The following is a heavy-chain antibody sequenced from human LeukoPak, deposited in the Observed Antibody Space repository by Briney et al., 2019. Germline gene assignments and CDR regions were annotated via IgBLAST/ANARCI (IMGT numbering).Heavy chain of an antibody. CDR2: ISSSSYI. Sequence: GGSLRLSCAASGFTFSNYWMSWVRQAPGKGLEWVSSISSSSYIYHADSVKGRFTVSRDNSKNSLYLQMNSLRAEDTAVYYCARDRGVVVTAIASVVDYWGQGTLVTVSS. D-gene: IGHD2-21*02. J-gene: IGHJ4*02. CDR3: ARDRGVVVTAIASVVDY. V-gene: IGHV3-21*01. CDR1: GFTFSNYW.